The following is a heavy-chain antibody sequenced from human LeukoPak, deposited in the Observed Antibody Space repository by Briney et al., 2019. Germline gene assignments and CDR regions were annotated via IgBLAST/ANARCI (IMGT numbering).Heavy chain of an antibody. CDR3: ARTNLDCKNGVCYDY. D-gene: IGHD2-8*01. Sequence: ASVKVSCKASGYTFTSYGISWVRQAPGQGLEWMGWISAYNGNTNYAQKLQGRVTMTTDISTSTAYMELRSLRSDDTAVYYCARTNLDCKNGVCYDYWGQGTPVTVSS. CDR1: GYTFTSYG. V-gene: IGHV1-18*01. CDR2: ISAYNGNT. J-gene: IGHJ4*02.